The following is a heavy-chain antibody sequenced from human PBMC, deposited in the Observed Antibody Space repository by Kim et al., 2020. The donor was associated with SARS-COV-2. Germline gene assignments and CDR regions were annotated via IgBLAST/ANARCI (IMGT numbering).Heavy chain of an antibody. J-gene: IGHJ4*02. CDR3: ARVVGGQWLVKFDY. Sequence: SETLSLTCAVYGGSFSGYYWSWIRQPPGKGLEWIGEINHSGSTNYNPSLKSRVTISVDTSKNQFSLKLSSVTAADTAVYYCARVVGGQWLVKFDYWGQGTLVTVSS. CDR1: GGSFSGYY. V-gene: IGHV4-34*01. CDR2: INHSGST. D-gene: IGHD6-19*01.